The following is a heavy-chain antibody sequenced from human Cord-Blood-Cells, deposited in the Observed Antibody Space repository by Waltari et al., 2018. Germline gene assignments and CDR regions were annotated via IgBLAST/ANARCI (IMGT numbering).Heavy chain of an antibody. J-gene: IGHJ4*02. D-gene: IGHD3-3*01. CDR2: INPNRGGT. CDR1: GYTFTGYY. Sequence: QVQLVQSGAEVKKPGASVKVSCKASGYTFTGYYMHWVRQAPGQGLEWMGWINPNRGGTNYAQKFQGRVTMTRATSISTAYMELSRLRSDDTAVYYCARVFGVVITFDYWGQGTLVTVSS. CDR3: ARVFGVVITFDY. V-gene: IGHV1-2*02.